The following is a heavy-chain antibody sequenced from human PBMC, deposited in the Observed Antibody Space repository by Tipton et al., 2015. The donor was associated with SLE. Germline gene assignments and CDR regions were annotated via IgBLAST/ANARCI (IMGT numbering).Heavy chain of an antibody. CDR3: GRDGKEDAFDI. D-gene: IGHD1-26*01. J-gene: IGHJ3*02. V-gene: IGHV1-18*04. Sequence: QLVQSGAEVKKPGASVKVSCKASGYTFTDYDISWVRQAPGQGLEWMGWISAYNGNANYVQTLQGRVTMTTDTSTTAAYMELRSLRSDDTAIYYCGRDGKEDAFDIWCQGIMVTVSS. CDR2: ISAYNGNA. CDR1: GYTFTDYD.